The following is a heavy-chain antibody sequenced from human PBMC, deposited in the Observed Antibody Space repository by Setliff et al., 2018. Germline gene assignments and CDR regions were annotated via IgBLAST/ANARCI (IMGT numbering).Heavy chain of an antibody. CDR2: IYVTEST. CDR3: ARRWNFGPYGSGIHDGFDM. V-gene: IGHV4-4*07. J-gene: IGHJ3*02. CDR1: GDSISNYY. D-gene: IGHD3-10*01. Sequence: SETLSLTRTVSGDSISNYYWNWIRQPAGKGLEWIGRIYVTESTNYSPSLRSRVTMSVDTSKKQLSLKLSTVTAADTAVYYCARRWNFGPYGSGIHDGFDMWGQGTMVTVSS.